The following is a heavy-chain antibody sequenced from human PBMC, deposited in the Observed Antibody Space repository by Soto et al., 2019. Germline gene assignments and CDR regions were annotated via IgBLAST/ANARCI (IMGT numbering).Heavy chain of an antibody. CDR2: IDWDDDK. Sequence: SGPTLVNPTQTLTLTCTFSGFSLSTSGMRVSWIRQPPGKALEWLARIDWDDDKFYSTSLKTRLTISKDTSKNRVVLTMTNMDPVDTATYYCAREIVVVTASRVGYYYYGMDVWGQGTTVTVSS. V-gene: IGHV2-70*04. CDR1: GFSLSTSGMR. J-gene: IGHJ6*02. CDR3: AREIVVVTASRVGYYYYGMDV. D-gene: IGHD2-21*02.